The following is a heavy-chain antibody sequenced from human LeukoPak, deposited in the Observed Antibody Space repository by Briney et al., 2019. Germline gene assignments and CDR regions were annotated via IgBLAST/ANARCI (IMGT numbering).Heavy chain of an antibody. V-gene: IGHV4-59*13. CDR1: GGSISSYY. CDR2: IYYSGST. D-gene: IGHD6-19*01. J-gene: IGHJ5*02. Sequence: KPSETLSLTCTVSGGSISSYYWSWIRQPPGKGLEWIGYIYYSGSTNYNPSLKSRVHISVDTSKNQFSLKLSSVTAADTAVYYCAGAGIVVAPDWFDPWGQGTLVTVSS. CDR3: AGAGIVVAPDWFDP.